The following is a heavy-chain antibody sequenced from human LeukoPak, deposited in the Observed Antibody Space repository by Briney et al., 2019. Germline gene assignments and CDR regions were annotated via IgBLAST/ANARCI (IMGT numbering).Heavy chain of an antibody. D-gene: IGHD6-19*01. V-gene: IGHV1-2*02. CDR2: INPTSGGT. CDR1: GYSFSGHY. CDR3: ARESDSSGWDYYYYGMDV. J-gene: IGHJ6*02. Sequence: ASVKVSCKASGYSFSGHYMHWVRQAPGQGLERMGWINPTSGGTNYAQKFQGRVTMTRDTSINSAYMELSRLRSDDTAVYYCARESDSSGWDYYYYGMDVWGQGTTVTVSS.